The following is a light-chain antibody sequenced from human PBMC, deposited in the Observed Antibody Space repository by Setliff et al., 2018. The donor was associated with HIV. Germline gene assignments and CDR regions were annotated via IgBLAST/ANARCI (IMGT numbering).Light chain of an antibody. CDR3: QQSYTTPLT. J-gene: IGKJ4*01. V-gene: IGKV1-39*01. CDR1: QSIRNY. CDR2: ATS. Sequence: DIQMTQSPSSPSASVGDRVTITCRASQSIRNYLNWYQQKPGNAPKLLIYATSSLPSGVPSRFSGSGSGTDFTLTISRLQPEDFATYYCQQSYTTPLTFGGGTKVDIK.